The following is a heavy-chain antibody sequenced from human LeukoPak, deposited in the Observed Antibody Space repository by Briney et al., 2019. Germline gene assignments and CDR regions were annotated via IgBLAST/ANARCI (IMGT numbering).Heavy chain of an antibody. CDR2: IYSDGST. D-gene: IGHD2-15*01. CDR1: GFTVSTNY. J-gene: IGHJ4*02. Sequence: PGVSLRLSCAASGFTVSTNYMNWVPQAPGKGLEWVSIIYSDGSTYYADSVKGRFNISRDNSKNTLYFQMNSLRAEDTAVYYCAKGGRYCSGGRCYSDYGGFDFWGQGTLVTVSS. V-gene: IGHV3-66*01. CDR3: AKGGRYCSGGRCYSDYGGFDF.